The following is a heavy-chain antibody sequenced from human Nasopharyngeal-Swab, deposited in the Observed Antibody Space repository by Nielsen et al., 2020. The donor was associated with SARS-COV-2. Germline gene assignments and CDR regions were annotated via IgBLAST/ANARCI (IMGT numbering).Heavy chain of an antibody. D-gene: IGHD3-3*01. J-gene: IGHJ4*02. V-gene: IGHV3-30*04. CDR1: GFTFSTYT. CDR2: VSYDGSNK. Sequence: GGFLRLSCAASGFTFSTYTMHWVRQAPGKGLEWVAVVSYDGSNKYCADSVKGRFTISRDNSKNSLYLQINSLRVEDTAMYYCARDTYHFWGGYRYFDSWGQGTLVTVSS. CDR3: ARDTYHFWGGYRYFDS.